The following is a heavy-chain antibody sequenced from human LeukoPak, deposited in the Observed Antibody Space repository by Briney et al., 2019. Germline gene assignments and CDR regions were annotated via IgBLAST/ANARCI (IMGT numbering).Heavy chain of an antibody. CDR2: INHSGST. CDR3: ARHPTKWELRLSLDY. D-gene: IGHD1-26*01. J-gene: IGHJ4*02. Sequence: SETLSLTCAVYGGSFSGYYWSWIRQPPGKGLEWIGEINHSGSTNYNPSLKSRVTISLDTSKNQFSLKLSSVTAADTAMYYCARHPTKWELRLSLDYWGQGTLVTVSS. CDR1: GGSFSGYY. V-gene: IGHV4-34*01.